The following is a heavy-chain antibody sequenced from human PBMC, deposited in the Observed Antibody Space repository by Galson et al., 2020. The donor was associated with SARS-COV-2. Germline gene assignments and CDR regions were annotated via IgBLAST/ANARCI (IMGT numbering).Heavy chain of an antibody. CDR1: GYTFTSYG. CDR2: ISAYNGNT. Sequence: ASVQVSCQDSGYTFTSYGISWVRQAPGQGLEWMGWISAYNGNTNYAQKLQGRVTMTTDTSTSTAYMELRSLRSDDTAVYYCARDSQWELNDYWGQGTLVTVSS. CDR3: ARDSQWELNDY. V-gene: IGHV1-18*01. J-gene: IGHJ4*02. D-gene: IGHD1-26*01.